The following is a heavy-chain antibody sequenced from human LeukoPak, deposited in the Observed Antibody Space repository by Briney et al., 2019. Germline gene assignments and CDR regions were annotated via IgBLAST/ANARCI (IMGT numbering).Heavy chain of an antibody. Sequence: ASVKVSCKASGYTFTDYYMHWVRQAPGQGLEWMGWISPDSGGTNYAQKFQGRVTMTTDTSISTAYMELSRLRSDDTAVYYCAKVGPFGELSFSDYWGQGTLVTVSS. D-gene: IGHD3-10*01. J-gene: IGHJ4*02. V-gene: IGHV1-2*02. CDR1: GYTFTDYY. CDR2: ISPDSGGT. CDR3: AKVGPFGELSFSDY.